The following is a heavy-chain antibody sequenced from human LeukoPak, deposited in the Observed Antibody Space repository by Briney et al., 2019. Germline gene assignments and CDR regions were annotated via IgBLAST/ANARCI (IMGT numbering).Heavy chain of an antibody. CDR2: ISGSSGYI. D-gene: IGHD6-19*01. Sequence: PGGSLRLSCAASGFTFSSYSMNWVRQAPGKGLEWVSSISGSSGYIYYADSVKGRFTISRDNAKNSLYLQMNSLRAEDTALYYCAKDYEGSGWYKPTFDYWGQGTLVTVSS. CDR1: GFTFSSYS. CDR3: AKDYEGSGWYKPTFDY. V-gene: IGHV3-21*04. J-gene: IGHJ4*02.